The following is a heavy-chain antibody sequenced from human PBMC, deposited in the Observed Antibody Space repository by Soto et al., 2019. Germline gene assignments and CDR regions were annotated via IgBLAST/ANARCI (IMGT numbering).Heavy chain of an antibody. Sequence: QVQLQESGPGLVQPSETLSLTCTVSGGSISNHYWNWIRQPPGKGLEWIGYVYYSGRTNYNPSLKSRGTISVDTSNNQVSLKLTSVTAADTAVYYCARRHYDILTGYSTDAFDFWGQGTLVTVSS. J-gene: IGHJ3*01. V-gene: IGHV4-59*11. CDR3: ARRHYDILTGYSTDAFDF. CDR2: VYYSGRT. CDR1: GGSISNHY. D-gene: IGHD3-9*01.